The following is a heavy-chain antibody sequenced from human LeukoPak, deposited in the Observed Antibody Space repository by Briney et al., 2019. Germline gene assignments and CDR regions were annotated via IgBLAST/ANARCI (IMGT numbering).Heavy chain of an antibody. CDR1: GGTFSSYA. Sequence: GASVKVSCKASGGTFSSYAINWVRQAPGQGLEWMGEIIPIFGTANYAQKFQGRVTITADRSTSTAYMELSSLRSEDTAVYYCARGTQGLYSSSSGRSRFDPWGQGTLVTVSS. V-gene: IGHV1-69*06. J-gene: IGHJ5*02. CDR2: IIPIFGTA. D-gene: IGHD6-13*01. CDR3: ARGTQGLYSSSSGRSRFDP.